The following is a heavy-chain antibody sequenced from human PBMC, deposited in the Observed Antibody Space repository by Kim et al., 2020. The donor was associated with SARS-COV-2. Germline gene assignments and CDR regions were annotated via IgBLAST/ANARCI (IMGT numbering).Heavy chain of an antibody. CDR3: TRDLGTK. J-gene: IGHJ4*02. V-gene: IGHV3-49*04. D-gene: IGHD7-27*01. CDR1: GFTIADYT. Sequence: GGSLRLSCTVSGFTIADYTINWVRQAPGKGLEWVGFITSKAYGGTTDYAASVKGRFTISTDNSKTIAYLQMNSLKTEDTAVYYCTRDLGTKWGQGTLVTV. CDR2: ITSKAYGGTT.